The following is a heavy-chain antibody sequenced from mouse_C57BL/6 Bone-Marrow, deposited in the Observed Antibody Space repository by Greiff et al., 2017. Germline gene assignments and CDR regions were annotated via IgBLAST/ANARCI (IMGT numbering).Heavy chain of an antibody. Sequence: DVKLVESGGGLVKPGGSLKLSCAASGFTFSSNAMSWVRQTPEKRLEWVATISDGGSYTYYPDNVKGRFTISRDNAKNNLYLQMSHLKSEDTAMYYCAREILRYAMDYWGQGTSVTVSS. D-gene: IGHD1-1*01. V-gene: IGHV5-4*01. CDR2: ISDGGSYT. CDR1: GFTFSSNA. CDR3: AREILRYAMDY. J-gene: IGHJ4*01.